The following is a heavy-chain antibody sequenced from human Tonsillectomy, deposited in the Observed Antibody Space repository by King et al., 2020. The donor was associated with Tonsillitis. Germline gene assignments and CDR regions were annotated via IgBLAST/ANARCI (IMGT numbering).Heavy chain of an antibody. J-gene: IGHJ4*02. CDR3: TTDRGIAVRPIFDS. D-gene: IGHD6-6*01. Sequence: VQLVESGGDLVKPGGSLRLSCAASGFTFSNAWMSWARQASGKGLEWVGRIKSKSAGGTTDYAAPVKGRFTIPRDDSKTTWYLQMNSLETEDTAGYYCTTDRGIAVRPIFDSWGQGTLVTVSS. V-gene: IGHV3-15*01. CDR2: IKSKSAGGTT. CDR1: GFTFSNAW.